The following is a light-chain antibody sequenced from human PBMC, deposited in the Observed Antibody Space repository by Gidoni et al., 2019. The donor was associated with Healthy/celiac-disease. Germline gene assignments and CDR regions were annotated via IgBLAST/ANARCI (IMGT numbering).Light chain of an antibody. J-gene: IGKJ5*01. CDR3: QQLNSYLIT. CDR1: QGISSY. CDR2: AAS. Sequence: DIQLTQPPSFLSASVGDRVTITCRASQGISSYLAWYQQKPGKAPKLLIYAASTLQSGVPSRFSGSGSGTEFTLTISSLQPEDFATYYCQQLNSYLITFXQXTRLEIK. V-gene: IGKV1-9*01.